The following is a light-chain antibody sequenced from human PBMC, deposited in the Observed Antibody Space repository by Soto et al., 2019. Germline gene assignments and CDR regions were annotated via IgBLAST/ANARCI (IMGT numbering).Light chain of an antibody. CDR1: QAVGAW. J-gene: IGKJ4*01. V-gene: IGKV1-12*01. CDR2: APS. Sequence: DIQMTQSPSSVSASVGDRVTITCRASQAVGAWLAWYQQKPGKAPNLLIYAPSRLQPGVPSRFSGSGCATECTLTSGSLQPEDFATYYCEQASISQCTFGGGTKVEI. CDR3: EQASISQCT.